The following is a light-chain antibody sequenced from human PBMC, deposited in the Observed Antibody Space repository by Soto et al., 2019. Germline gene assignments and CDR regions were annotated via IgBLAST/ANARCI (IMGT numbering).Light chain of an antibody. CDR1: QAVDSKF. CDR3: QLYGISVPVT. Sequence: IVLTQSPGTLSLSPGETATLSCRASQAVDSKFLAWYQQNPGQAPRLIMFGVSGRTTGVPARFSGGVSRTDFTLTIRSLEPEDFAVYYCQLYGISVPVTFGQGTRLQI. CDR2: GVS. V-gene: IGKV3-20*01. J-gene: IGKJ5*01.